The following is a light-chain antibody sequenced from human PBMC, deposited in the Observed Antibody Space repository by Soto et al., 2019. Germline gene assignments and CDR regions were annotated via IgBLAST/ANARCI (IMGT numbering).Light chain of an antibody. Sequence: QSALTQPASVSGSPGQSITISCTGTSSDVGGYNYVSWYQQHPGKAPKLMIYEVSNRPSGISNRFSGSKSGSTASLTISGLQAEDEADYYCCSYTSTNARIFGGGTKVTVL. CDR2: EVS. V-gene: IGLV2-14*01. CDR3: CSYTSTNARI. J-gene: IGLJ2*01. CDR1: SSDVGGYNY.